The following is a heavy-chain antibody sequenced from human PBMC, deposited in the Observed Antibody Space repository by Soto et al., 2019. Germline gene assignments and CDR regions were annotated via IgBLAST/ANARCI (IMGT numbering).Heavy chain of an antibody. CDR3: ASLERYSSSWYPFDY. J-gene: IGHJ4*02. CDR1: GGSFSGYY. CDR2: INHSGST. Sequence: QVQLQQWGAGLLKPSETLSLTCAVYGGSFSGYYWSWIRQPPGKGLEWIGEINHSGSTNYNPSLKSRVTISVDTSQNQFSLKLSSVTAADTAVYYCASLERYSSSWYPFDYWGQGTLVTVSS. V-gene: IGHV4-34*01. D-gene: IGHD6-13*01.